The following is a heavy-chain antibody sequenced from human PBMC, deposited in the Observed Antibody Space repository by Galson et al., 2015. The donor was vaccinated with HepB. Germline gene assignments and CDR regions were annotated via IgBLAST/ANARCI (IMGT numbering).Heavy chain of an antibody. Sequence: QSGAEVKKPGESLKISCKGSEYNFTTYWIGWVRQMPGKSLECMGIVYPGDSDTRYSPSFQGQVTISADKSITTAYLQWNSLKASDTAMYYCARHAGGKFRDAFDIWGQGTMVTVFS. J-gene: IGHJ3*02. CDR1: EYNFTTYW. CDR2: VYPGDSDT. V-gene: IGHV5-51*01. CDR3: ARHAGGKFRDAFDI. D-gene: IGHD3-16*01.